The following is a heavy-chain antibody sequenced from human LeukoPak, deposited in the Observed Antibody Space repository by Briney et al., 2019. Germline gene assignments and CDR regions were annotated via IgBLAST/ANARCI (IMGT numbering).Heavy chain of an antibody. D-gene: IGHD6-19*01. Sequence: SETLSLTCTVSGGSISSYYWSWIRQPPGKGLEWIGYIYNSGSTNYNPSLKSRVTISADTSKNQFSLKLSSVTAADAAVYYCARPYSSGWYGAFDIWGQGTTVTVSS. CDR3: ARPYSSGWYGAFDI. V-gene: IGHV4-4*09. CDR2: IYNSGST. CDR1: GGSISSYY. J-gene: IGHJ3*02.